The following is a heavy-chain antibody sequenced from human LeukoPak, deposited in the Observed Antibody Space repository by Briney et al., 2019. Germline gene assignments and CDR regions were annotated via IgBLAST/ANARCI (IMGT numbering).Heavy chain of an antibody. Sequence: GGSLSLSCAASGFTFNTLAMTSVRQAPGEGLEGVIRIRNSGGSTYYADSVEGRYHMSRHKTKNPLNLQMNRLRAEDTAVFYGVKGGSSGYRWIDPWGQGTLVTVSS. CDR2: IRNSGGST. D-gene: IGHD3-22*01. CDR3: VKGGSSGYRWIDP. J-gene: IGHJ5*02. V-gene: IGHV3-23*01. CDR1: GFTFNTLA.